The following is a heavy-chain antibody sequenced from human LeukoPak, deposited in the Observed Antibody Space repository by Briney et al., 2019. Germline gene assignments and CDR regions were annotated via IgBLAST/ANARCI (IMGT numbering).Heavy chain of an antibody. V-gene: IGHV4-59*01. CDR3: ARGDGYVDYMDV. Sequence: PSETLSLTCTVSGGSISSYYWSWIRQPPGKGLEWIGYIYYSGSTNYNPSLKSRGTISVDTSKNQFSLKLSSVTAADTAVYYCARGDGYVDYMDVWGKGTTVTVSS. J-gene: IGHJ6*03. CDR2: IYYSGST. CDR1: GGSISSYY. D-gene: IGHD5-24*01.